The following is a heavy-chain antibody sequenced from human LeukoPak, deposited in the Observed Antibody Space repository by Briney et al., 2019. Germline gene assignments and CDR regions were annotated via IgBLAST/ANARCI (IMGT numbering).Heavy chain of an antibody. CDR2: IYSSGTT. V-gene: IGHV4-4*07. Sequence: SETLSLTCTVSGGSISTYYWSWIRQPAGKGLEWIGRIYSSGTTIYNPSLKSRVTMSVDSSKNQFSLKLSSVTAADTAVYFCASGSSGYDPWGQGTLVTVSS. D-gene: IGHD5-12*01. CDR1: GGSISTYY. J-gene: IGHJ5*02. CDR3: ASGSSGYDP.